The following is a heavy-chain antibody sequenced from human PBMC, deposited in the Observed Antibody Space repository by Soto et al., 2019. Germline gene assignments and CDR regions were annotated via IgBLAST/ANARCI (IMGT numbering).Heavy chain of an antibody. CDR1: GFTFSRYS. CDR2: IRGSDGST. J-gene: IGHJ4*02. D-gene: IGHD6-19*01. V-gene: IGHV3-23*01. CDR3: AKPKTSSGWYSDFDY. Sequence: GGSLRLSCAASGFTFSRYSMTWVRQAPGKGLEWVSSIRGSDGSTYYADSVKGRFTISRDSSRNTLYLQMNSLRAEDTAVYYCAKPKTSSGWYSDFDYWGQGTLVTVSS.